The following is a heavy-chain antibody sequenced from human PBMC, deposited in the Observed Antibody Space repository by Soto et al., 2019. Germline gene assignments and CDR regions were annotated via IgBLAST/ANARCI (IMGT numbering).Heavy chain of an antibody. CDR1: GFTFSSYA. D-gene: IGHD6-13*01. CDR2: ISGSGGST. Sequence: EVPLLESGGGLVQPGGSLRLSCAASGFTFSSYAMSWVRQAPGKGLEWVSAISGSGGSTYYADSVKGRFTISRDNSRNTLYLQMTSLRAEDTAVCYCADSSTPFGSWGQGPPVTVSS. V-gene: IGHV3-23*01. CDR3: ADSSTPFGS. J-gene: IGHJ4*02.